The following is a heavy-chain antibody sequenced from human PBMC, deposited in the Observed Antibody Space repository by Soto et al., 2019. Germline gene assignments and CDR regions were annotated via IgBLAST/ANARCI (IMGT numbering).Heavy chain of an antibody. Sequence: ASVKVSCKASGGTFSSYAISWVRQAPGQGLEWMGGIIPIFGTANYAQKFQGRVTITADESTSTAYMELSSLRSEDTAVYYCARVFSGVTTLYYFDYWGQGTLVTVSS. CDR2: IIPIFGTA. CDR1: GGTFSSYA. D-gene: IGHD4-17*01. CDR3: ARVFSGVTTLYYFDY. J-gene: IGHJ4*02. V-gene: IGHV1-69*13.